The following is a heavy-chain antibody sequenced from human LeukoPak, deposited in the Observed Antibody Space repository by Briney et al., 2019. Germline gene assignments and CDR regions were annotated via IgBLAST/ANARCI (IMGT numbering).Heavy chain of an antibody. J-gene: IGHJ6*03. Sequence: SETLSLTCTVSGYSISSGYYWGWIRQPPGKGLEWIGSIYHSGSTYYNPSLKSRVTISVDTSKNQFSLKLTSVTAADTAVYYCARTAEGGYTYGYFYYYYMDVWGKGTTVTISS. CDR2: IYHSGST. V-gene: IGHV4-38-2*02. D-gene: IGHD5-18*01. CDR1: GYSISSGYY. CDR3: ARTAEGGYTYGYFYYYYMDV.